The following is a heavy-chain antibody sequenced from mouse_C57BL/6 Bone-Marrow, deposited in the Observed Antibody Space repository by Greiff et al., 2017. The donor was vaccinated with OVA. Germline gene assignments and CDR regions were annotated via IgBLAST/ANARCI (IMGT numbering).Heavy chain of an antibody. CDR1: GYTFTSYW. Sequence: QVQLQQPGAELVKPGASVKMSCKASGYTFTSYWITWVKQRPGQGLEWIGDIYPGSGSTNYNEKFKSKATLTVDTSSSTAYMQLSSLTSEDSAVYYCARAHYYGSSYVRWYFDVWGTGTTVTVSS. CDR2: IYPGSGST. D-gene: IGHD1-1*01. CDR3: ARAHYYGSSYVRWYFDV. V-gene: IGHV1-55*01. J-gene: IGHJ1*03.